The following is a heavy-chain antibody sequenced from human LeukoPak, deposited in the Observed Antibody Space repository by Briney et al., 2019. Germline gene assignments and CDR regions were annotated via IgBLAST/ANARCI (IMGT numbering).Heavy chain of an antibody. CDR2: IRYDGSNK. V-gene: IGHV3-30*02. D-gene: IGHD1-26*01. Sequence: GGSLRPSCAASGFTFSSYGMHWVRQAPGKGLEWVAFIRYDGSNKYYADSVKGRFTISRDNSKNTLYLQMNSLRAEDTAVYYCAKFQQVGATGIDYWGQGTLVTVSS. CDR1: GFTFSSYG. CDR3: AKFQQVGATGIDY. J-gene: IGHJ4*02.